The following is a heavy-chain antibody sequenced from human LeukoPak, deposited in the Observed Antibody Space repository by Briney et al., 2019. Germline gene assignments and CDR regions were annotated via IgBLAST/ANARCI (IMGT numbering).Heavy chain of an antibody. V-gene: IGHV4-59*12. D-gene: IGHD1-7*01. J-gene: IGHJ4*02. Sequence: PSETLSLTCTVSGASISRYYWSWIRQPPGKALEWIGHISYRGSTNYNPSLNSRVTISVDTSKNQFSLKLSSVTAADTAVYYCARAPPLELREHNGYYFDYWGQGTLVTVSS. CDR3: ARAPPLELREHNGYYFDY. CDR2: ISYRGST. CDR1: GASISRYY.